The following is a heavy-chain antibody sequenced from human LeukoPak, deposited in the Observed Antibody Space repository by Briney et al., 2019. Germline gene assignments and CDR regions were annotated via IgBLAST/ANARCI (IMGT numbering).Heavy chain of an antibody. CDR3: ARVKSLGAFDI. D-gene: IGHD1-26*01. CDR1: GGSITSGGYY. CDR2: ISHSGST. J-gene: IGHJ3*02. V-gene: IGHV4-30-2*01. Sequence: SQTLSLTCTVSGGSITSGGYYWSWIRQPPGKGLEWIGYISHSGSTYYNPSLRSRVTISVDTSNNQFSLKLSSVTAADTAVYYCARVKSLGAFDIWGQGTMVTVSS.